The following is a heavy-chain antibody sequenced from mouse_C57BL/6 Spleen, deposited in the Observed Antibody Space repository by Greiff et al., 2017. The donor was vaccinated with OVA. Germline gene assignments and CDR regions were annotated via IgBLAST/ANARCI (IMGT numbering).Heavy chain of an antibody. D-gene: IGHD2-4*01. CDR1: GYTFTSYW. CDR3: ARDGDYDPLFDY. V-gene: IGHV1-64*01. CDR2: IYLNSGST. J-gene: IGHJ2*01. Sequence: QVQLQQPGAELVKPGASVKLSWKASGYTFTSYWMHWVKQRPGKGFEWIGMIYLNSGSTNYNEKFKSKATLTVNKSSITTYIQLSNLTSEYSAVYYCARDGDYDPLFDYWGQGTTLTVSS.